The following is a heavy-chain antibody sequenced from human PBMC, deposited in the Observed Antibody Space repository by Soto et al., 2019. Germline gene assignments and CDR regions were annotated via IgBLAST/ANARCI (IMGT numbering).Heavy chain of an antibody. CDR1: GFTFSSYG. CDR2: IWYDGSNK. V-gene: IGHV3-33*01. CDR3: ARDRSNYGDLSYFDY. D-gene: IGHD4-17*01. J-gene: IGHJ4*02. Sequence: QVQLVESGGGVVQPGRSLRLSCAASGFTFSSYGMHWVRQAPGKGLEWVAVIWYDGSNKYYADSVKGRFTISRDNSKNTLYLQMNSVRAEDTAVYYCARDRSNYGDLSYFDYWGQGTLVTVSS.